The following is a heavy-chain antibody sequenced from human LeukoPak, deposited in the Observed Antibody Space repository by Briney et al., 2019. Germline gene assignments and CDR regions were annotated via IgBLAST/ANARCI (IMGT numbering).Heavy chain of an antibody. J-gene: IGHJ4*02. Sequence: PGGSLRLSCAASGFTFSSYGMSWVRQAPGKGLEWVSAISGSGGSTYYADSVKGRFTISRDNSKNTLYLQMNSLRAEDTAVYYCAKDTDEIMITFGGVIVWGQGTLVTVSS. CDR3: AKDTDEIMITFGGVIV. D-gene: IGHD3-16*02. CDR1: GFTFSSYG. CDR2: ISGSGGST. V-gene: IGHV3-23*01.